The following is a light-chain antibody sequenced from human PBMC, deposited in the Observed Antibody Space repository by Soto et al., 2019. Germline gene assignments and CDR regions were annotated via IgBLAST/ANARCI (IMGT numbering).Light chain of an antibody. CDR3: QQYGSSPRT. CDR2: DAS. J-gene: IGKJ1*01. Sequence: TQYKDTLSLSPGERATLSCRASQSVSTYLAWYQQIPGQAPRLLIYDASTRATGIPARFSGSGSGTEFTLTISSLQSEDFAVYYCQQYGSSPRTFGQGTKVDIK. CDR1: QSVSTY. V-gene: IGKV3-15*01.